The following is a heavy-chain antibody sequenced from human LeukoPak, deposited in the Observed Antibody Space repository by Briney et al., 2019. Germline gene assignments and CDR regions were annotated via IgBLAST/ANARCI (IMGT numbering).Heavy chain of an antibody. J-gene: IGHJ3*01. CDR2: MKGDGSEI. V-gene: IGHV3-7*01. Sequence: GGFLRLSCAASGFIFSTYWMTWVRQAPGKGLEWVANMKGDGSEIHYVDSVKGRFTISRDNAKNSLYLQMNSLRADDTAIYYCARPAYTAAYDLWGQGTLVTVSS. CDR3: ARPAYTAAYDL. D-gene: IGHD3-16*01. CDR1: GFIFSTYW.